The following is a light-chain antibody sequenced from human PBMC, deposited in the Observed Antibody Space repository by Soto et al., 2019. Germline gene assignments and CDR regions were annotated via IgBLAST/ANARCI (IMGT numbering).Light chain of an antibody. CDR3: QQYGNTTRYS. CDR1: QSVSSNY. Sequence: EIVLTQSPGTLSLSPGERVTLSCRASQSVSSNYLAWYQQKPGQATRLLIHGTSSRATGIPDRFSGSGSETEFTITISRLEPENFAGYYCQQYGNTTRYSFGQGTKLEIK. J-gene: IGKJ2*03. V-gene: IGKV3-20*01. CDR2: GTS.